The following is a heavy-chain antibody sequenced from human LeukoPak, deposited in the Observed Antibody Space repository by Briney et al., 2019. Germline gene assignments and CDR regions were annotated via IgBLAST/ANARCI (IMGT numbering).Heavy chain of an antibody. V-gene: IGHV1-18*01. D-gene: IGHD5-18*01. J-gene: IGHJ4*02. CDR3: ARDGVYGCSYGLPFDY. Sequence: ASVKVSCKASGYTFTSYGISWVRQAPGQGLEWMGWISAYNGNTNYAQKLQGRVTMTTDTSTSTAYMELRSLRSDDTAVYYCARDGVYGCSYGLPFDYWGQGTLVTVSS. CDR1: GYTFTSYG. CDR2: ISAYNGNT.